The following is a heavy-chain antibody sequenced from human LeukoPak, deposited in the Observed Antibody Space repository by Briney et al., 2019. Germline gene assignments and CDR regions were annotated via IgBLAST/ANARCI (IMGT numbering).Heavy chain of an antibody. CDR2: ISESGWRT. V-gene: IGHV3-23*01. CDR3: AKRGVVIRVILVGFHKEAYYFDS. CDR1: GITLSNYG. D-gene: IGHD3-22*01. Sequence: GGALRLSCAVCGITLSNYGMSGVRQAPGKGLEGVAGISESGWRTNYADSVNGRLTISRDNPKNTLYLQMNSLRAEDTAVYFCAKRGVVIRVILVGFHKEAYYFDSWGQGALVTVSS. J-gene: IGHJ4*02.